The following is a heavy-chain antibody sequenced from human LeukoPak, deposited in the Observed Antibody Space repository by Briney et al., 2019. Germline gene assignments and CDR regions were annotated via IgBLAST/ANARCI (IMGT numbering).Heavy chain of an antibody. CDR2: INAYNGDT. J-gene: IGHJ4*02. CDR3: ARGSTSAWPLEH. Sequence: ASVKVSCTASGYTFINYAIHWVRQAPGQRLEWMGWINAYNGDTEYSQKFQGRVTITRDTSASTAYMELSTLRSEDTAVYYCARGSTSAWPLEHWGRGILVTVSS. D-gene: IGHD2/OR15-2a*01. CDR1: GYTFINYA. V-gene: IGHV1-3*01.